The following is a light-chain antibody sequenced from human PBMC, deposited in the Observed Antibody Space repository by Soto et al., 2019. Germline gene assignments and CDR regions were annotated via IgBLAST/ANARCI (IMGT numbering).Light chain of an antibody. Sequence: IQLTQSPSSLSASVGGRVTITCRASQDIAIYLAWYQQKPGEAPKLLIYAASTLYGGVPSRFSGSESGTDFALTITSLQAEDFATYYCQQLRMYPSTFGGGTKVDIK. CDR1: QDIAIY. V-gene: IGKV1-9*01. CDR2: AAS. CDR3: QQLRMYPST. J-gene: IGKJ4*01.